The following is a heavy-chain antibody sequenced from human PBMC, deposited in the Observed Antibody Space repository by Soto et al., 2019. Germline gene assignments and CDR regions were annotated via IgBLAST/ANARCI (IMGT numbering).Heavy chain of an antibody. V-gene: IGHV5-51*01. Sequence: GESLKISCKGSGYSFSNWWIAWVRQMPGKGLEYMGIIYPSDSQTRYSPSFQGQVTISADKSISTAYLQWSSLKASDTAIYYCARHGFYGDYSSNYFDPWGQGTLVTVSS. CDR3: ARHGFYGDYSSNYFDP. CDR2: IYPSDSQT. CDR1: GYSFSNWW. J-gene: IGHJ5*02. D-gene: IGHD4-17*01.